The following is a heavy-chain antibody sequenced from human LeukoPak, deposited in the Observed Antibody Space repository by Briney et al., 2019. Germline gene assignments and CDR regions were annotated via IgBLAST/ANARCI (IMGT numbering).Heavy chain of an antibody. CDR3: TKDLVSVLVGTTGFDY. CDR1: GFTFDDYA. D-gene: IGHD1-26*01. Sequence: GGSLRLSCAASGFTFDDYAMHWVRQAPGKGLEWVSGISWNSGDIGYADSVKGRFTISRDNAKNSLYLQMNSLRAEDTALYYCTKDLVSVLVGTTGFDYWGQGTLVTVSS. J-gene: IGHJ4*02. V-gene: IGHV3-9*01. CDR2: ISWNSGDI.